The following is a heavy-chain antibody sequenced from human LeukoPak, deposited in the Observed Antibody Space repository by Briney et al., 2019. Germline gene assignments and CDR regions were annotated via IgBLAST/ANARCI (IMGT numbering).Heavy chain of an antibody. J-gene: IGHJ3*02. V-gene: IGHV1-46*01. D-gene: IGHD4-23*01. Sequence: GASVTVSCKASGYTFTSYYMHWVRQAPGQGLEWMGIINPSGGSTSYAQKFQGRVTMTRDTSTSAVYMELSSLRSEDTAVYYCARERGVVTLFALPLEGDAFDIWGQGTMVTVSS. CDR2: INPSGGST. CDR1: GYTFTSYY. CDR3: ARERGVVTLFALPLEGDAFDI.